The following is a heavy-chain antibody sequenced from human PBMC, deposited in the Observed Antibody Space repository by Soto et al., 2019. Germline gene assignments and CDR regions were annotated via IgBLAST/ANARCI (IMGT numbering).Heavy chain of an antibody. CDR1: GYTFTSYD. J-gene: IGHJ6*03. Sequence: ASVKVSCKASGYTFTSYDINWVRQATGQGLEWMGWMNPNSGNTGYAQKFQGRVTMTRNTSISTAYMELSSLRSEDTAVYYCARGVERSAAATSCYYYYYRDVWGKGTTVTVSS. CDR3: ARGVERSAAATSCYYYYYRDV. D-gene: IGHD2-15*01. CDR2: MNPNSGNT. V-gene: IGHV1-8*01.